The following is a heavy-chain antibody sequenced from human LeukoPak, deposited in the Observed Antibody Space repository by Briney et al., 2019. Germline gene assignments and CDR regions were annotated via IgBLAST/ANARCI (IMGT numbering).Heavy chain of an antibody. Sequence: PGGSLRLSCAASGFTFSNYWMTWVRQAPGKGLEWVANMNQDGSEKYYVDSVKGRFTISRDNAKNSLYLQMNSLRAEDTAVYYCARPAGYCSRTTRSGFDPWGQGTLVTVSS. CDR1: GFTFSNYW. D-gene: IGHD2-2*01. V-gene: IGHV3-7*01. CDR3: ARPAGYCSRTTRSGFDP. CDR2: MNQDGSEK. J-gene: IGHJ5*02.